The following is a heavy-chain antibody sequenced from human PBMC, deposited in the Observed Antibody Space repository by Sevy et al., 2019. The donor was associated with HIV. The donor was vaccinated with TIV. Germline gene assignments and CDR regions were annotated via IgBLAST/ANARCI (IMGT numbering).Heavy chain of an antibody. J-gene: IGHJ6*02. CDR1: GGNFRSYA. D-gene: IGHD3-10*01. CDR3: ANGDSYSERHYAMDV. CDR2: IIPIFNTP. V-gene: IGHV1-69*13. Sequence: ASVKVSCKTSGGNFRSYAITWVRQAPGQGLEWMGGIIPIFNTPNYEREFQDRVTITADESTSTAYMELSSLTSEDTAVYYCANGDSYSERHYAMDVWGQGTTVTVSS.